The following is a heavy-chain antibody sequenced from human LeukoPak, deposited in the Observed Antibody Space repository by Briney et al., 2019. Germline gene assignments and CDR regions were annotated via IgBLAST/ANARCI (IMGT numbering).Heavy chain of an antibody. V-gene: IGHV3-15*07. CDR3: TTDRDGQSAAGTRYYYGMDV. J-gene: IGHJ6*02. D-gene: IGHD6-13*01. Sequence: GGSLRLSCAASGFTFSNAWMNWVRQAPGKGLEWVGRIKSKTDGGTTDYAAPVKGRFTISRDDSKNTLYPQMNSLKTEDTAVYYCTTDRDGQSAAGTRYYYGMDVWGQGTTVTVSS. CDR1: GFTFSNAW. CDR2: IKSKTDGGTT.